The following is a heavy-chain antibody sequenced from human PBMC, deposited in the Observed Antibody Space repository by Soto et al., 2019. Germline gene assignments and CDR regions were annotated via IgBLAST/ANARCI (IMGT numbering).Heavy chain of an antibody. CDR3: ARDGHGSGSYYNGLDAFDI. D-gene: IGHD3-10*01. V-gene: IGHV3-66*01. J-gene: IGHJ3*02. CDR2: IYSGGST. Sequence: EVQLVESGGGLVQPGGSLRLSCAASGFTVSSNYMSWVRQAPGKGLEWVSVIYSGGSTYYADSVKGRFTISRDNSKNTLYLQMNSLRAEDTAVYYCARDGHGSGSYYNGLDAFDIWGQGTMVTVSS. CDR1: GFTVSSNY.